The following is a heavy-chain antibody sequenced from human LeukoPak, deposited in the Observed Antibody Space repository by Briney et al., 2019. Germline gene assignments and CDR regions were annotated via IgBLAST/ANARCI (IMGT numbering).Heavy chain of an antibody. Sequence: GGSLRLSCAASGFTFRNYAMHWVRQAPGKGLEWVAIIWYDGGNRYYADSVKGRFTISRDNSKNTLYLQMNSLRAEDTAVYYCARLSGSPHPPFDYWGQGTLVTVSS. CDR2: IWYDGGNR. D-gene: IGHD1-26*01. CDR3: ARLSGSPHPPFDY. J-gene: IGHJ4*02. CDR1: GFTFRNYA. V-gene: IGHV3-33*01.